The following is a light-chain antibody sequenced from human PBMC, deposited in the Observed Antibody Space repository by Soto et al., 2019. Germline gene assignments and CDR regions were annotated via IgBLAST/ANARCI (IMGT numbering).Light chain of an antibody. V-gene: IGLV2-14*01. CDR1: SRDVGGYSY. CDR2: EVS. Sequence: QSALTQPASVSGSPGQSITISCTGTSRDVGGYSYVSWYQQHPGKTPKLMIYEVSNRPSGVSHRFSGSKSGNTASLTISGLQTEDEADYYCSSFSSITREVFGGGTQLTVL. CDR3: SSFSSITREV. J-gene: IGLJ2*01.